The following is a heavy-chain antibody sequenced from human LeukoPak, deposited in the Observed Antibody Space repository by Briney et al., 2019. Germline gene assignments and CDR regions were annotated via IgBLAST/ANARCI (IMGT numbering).Heavy chain of an antibody. CDR1: GFTFSSYG. CDR2: ISYDGSNK. J-gene: IGHJ3*02. CDR3: AKSGVLLWFGEYFPDRGHFDI. Sequence: PGGSLRLSCAASGFTFSSYGMHWVRQAPGKGLEWVAVISYDGSNKYYADSVKGRFTISRNNSKNTLYLQMNSLRAEDTAVYYCAKSGVLLWFGEYFPDRGHFDIWGQGTMVTVSS. V-gene: IGHV3-30*18. D-gene: IGHD3-10*01.